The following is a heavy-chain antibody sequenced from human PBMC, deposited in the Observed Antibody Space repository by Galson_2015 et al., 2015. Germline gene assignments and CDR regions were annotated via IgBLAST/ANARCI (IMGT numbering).Heavy chain of an antibody. CDR1: GYTFTSYA. V-gene: IGHV1-3*01. Sequence: SVKVSCKASGYTFTSYAMHWVRQAPGQRLEWMGWINAGNGNTKYSQKFQGRVTITRDTSASTAYMELSSLRSEDTAVYYCARQGELLEWLGFDYWGQGTLVTVSS. CDR3: ARQGELLEWLGFDY. CDR2: INAGNGNT. J-gene: IGHJ4*02. D-gene: IGHD3-3*01.